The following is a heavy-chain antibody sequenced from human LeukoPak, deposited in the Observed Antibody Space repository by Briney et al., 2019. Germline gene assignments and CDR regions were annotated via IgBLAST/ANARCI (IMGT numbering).Heavy chain of an antibody. J-gene: IGHJ5*02. V-gene: IGHV4-39*07. Sequence: SETLSLTCTVSGGSTGYSGHYWVWIRQPPGKRLERIRSVYYSRIIHDNPSLNSRVTISVDTSKNQFSLNLRSVTAADTAVYYCARSPYLTRVGFDPWGQGTLVTVSS. CDR1: GGSTGYSGHY. CDR3: ARSPYLTRVGFDP. CDR2: VYYSRII.